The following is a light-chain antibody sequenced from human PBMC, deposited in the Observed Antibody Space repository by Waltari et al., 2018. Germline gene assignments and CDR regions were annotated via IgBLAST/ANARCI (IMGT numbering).Light chain of an antibody. CDR1: SSDVGGYNY. V-gene: IGLV2-14*03. CDR3: TSYTTSSTVV. Sequence: QSALTQPASVSGSPGQSITLSCTGTSSDVGGYNYVSWYQHHPGKAPKVMIYDVSKRPSGVSNRFFGSKSGNTASLTISGLQAEDEADYYCTSYTTSSTVVFGGGTKVTVL. CDR2: DVS. J-gene: IGLJ2*01.